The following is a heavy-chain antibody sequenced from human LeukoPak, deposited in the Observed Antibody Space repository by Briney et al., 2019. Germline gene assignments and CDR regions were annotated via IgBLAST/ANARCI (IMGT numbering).Heavy chain of an antibody. Sequence: SETLSLTCAVYGGSFSGYYWSWIRQPPGKGLEWIGEINHSGSTNYNPSLKGRVTISVDTSKNQFSLKLSSVTAADTAVYYCARRYSSSPFDYWGQGTLVTVSS. CDR3: ARRYSSSPFDY. CDR1: GGSFSGYY. V-gene: IGHV4-34*01. J-gene: IGHJ4*02. D-gene: IGHD6-13*01. CDR2: INHSGST.